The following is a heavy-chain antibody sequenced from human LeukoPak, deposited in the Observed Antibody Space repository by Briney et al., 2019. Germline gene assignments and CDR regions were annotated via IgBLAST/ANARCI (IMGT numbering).Heavy chain of an antibody. CDR2: INPNSGGT. Sequence: ASVKVSCKTSGYTFTDYYMHWVRQAPGQGLEWMGWINPNSGGTSYAQKFQDRVTMTRDTSISTAYMDLSRLRSYDTAVYYCASKGDGYCRSTNCPGAFDLWGQGTMVSVSS. D-gene: IGHD2-2*01. CDR1: GYTFTDYY. CDR3: ASKGDGYCRSTNCPGAFDL. J-gene: IGHJ3*01. V-gene: IGHV1-2*02.